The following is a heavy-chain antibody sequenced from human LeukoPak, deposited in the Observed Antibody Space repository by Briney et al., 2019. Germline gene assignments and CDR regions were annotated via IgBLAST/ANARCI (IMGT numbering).Heavy chain of an antibody. J-gene: IGHJ4*02. D-gene: IGHD3-10*01. CDR1: GGSFSGYY. CDR2: INHSGST. V-gene: IGHV4-34*01. Sequence: SETLSLTCAGYGGSFSGYYWRWIRQPPGKGLEWIGEINHSGSTNYNPSLKSRVTISVDTSKNQFSLKLSSVTAADTAVYYCARAGLYGSGVYFDYWGQGTLVTVSS. CDR3: ARAGLYGSGVYFDY.